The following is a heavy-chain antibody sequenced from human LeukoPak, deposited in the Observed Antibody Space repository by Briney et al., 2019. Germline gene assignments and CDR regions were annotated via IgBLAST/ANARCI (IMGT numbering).Heavy chain of an antibody. D-gene: IGHD3-3*01. CDR3: ARDDKRWTIFGVATH. J-gene: IGHJ3*01. Sequence: GGSLRLSCAASGFTFSRYSMNWVRQAPGKGLEWVSYISSSSSTIYYADPVKGRFTISRDNAKNSLYLQMNSLRDEDTAVYSCARDDKRWTIFGVATHWGQGTMVTVSS. CDR2: ISSSSSTI. CDR1: GFTFSRYS. V-gene: IGHV3-48*02.